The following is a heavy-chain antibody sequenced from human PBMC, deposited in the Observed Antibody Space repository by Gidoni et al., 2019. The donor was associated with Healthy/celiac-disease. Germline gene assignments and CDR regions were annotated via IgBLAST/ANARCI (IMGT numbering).Heavy chain of an antibody. J-gene: IGHJ4*02. CDR2: ISGSGGST. D-gene: IGHD3-16*01. Sequence: EVQLLESGGGLVQPGGSLRLSFAASGFTFSSYSMSWVRQAPGKGREWVSAISGSGGSTYYADSVKGRFTISRDNSKNTLDLQMNSLRAEETAVYYCAKDSGDYVWGSYPTGFDYWGQGTLVTVSS. CDR3: AKDSGDYVWGSYPTGFDY. V-gene: IGHV3-23*01. CDR1: GFTFSSYS.